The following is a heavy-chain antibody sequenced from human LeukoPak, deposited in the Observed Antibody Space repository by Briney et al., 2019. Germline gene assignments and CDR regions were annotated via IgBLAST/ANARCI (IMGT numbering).Heavy chain of an antibody. CDR1: GYTFTGYY. V-gene: IGHV1-2*02. Sequence: GESLKVSCKASGYTFTGYYMHWVRQAPGQGLEWMGWINPNSGGTNYAQKFQGRVTMTRDTSISTAYMELSRLRSDDTAVYYCARDKSSSSWYGEYYYYYYYMDVWGKGTTVTVSS. CDR2: INPNSGGT. CDR3: ARDKSSSSWYGEYYYYYYYMDV. J-gene: IGHJ6*03. D-gene: IGHD6-13*01.